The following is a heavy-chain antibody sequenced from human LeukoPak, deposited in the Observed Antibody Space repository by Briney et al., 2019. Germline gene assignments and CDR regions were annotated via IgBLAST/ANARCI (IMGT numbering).Heavy chain of an antibody. CDR3: AREAPPGIAVAGTNHDAFDI. CDR1: GGSISSYY. V-gene: IGHV4-59*01. D-gene: IGHD6-19*01. J-gene: IGHJ3*02. Sequence: PSETLSLTCTVSGGSISSYYWSWIRQPPGKGLEWIGYIYYSGSTNYNPSLKSRVTISVDTSKNQFSLKLSSVTAADTAVYYCAREAPPGIAVAGTNHDAFDIWGQGTMVTVSS. CDR2: IYYSGST.